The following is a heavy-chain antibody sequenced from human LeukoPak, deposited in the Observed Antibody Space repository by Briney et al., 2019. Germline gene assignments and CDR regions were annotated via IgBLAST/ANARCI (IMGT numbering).Heavy chain of an antibody. CDR1: GGSISSYY. CDR3: ARDLGYDILTGYPSDY. V-gene: IGHV4-59*01. D-gene: IGHD3-9*01. CDR2: IYYSGST. Sequence: SETLSLTCSVSGGSISSYYWSWIRQPPGKGLEWIGYIYYSGSTNYNPSLKSRVTISVDTSKNQFSLKLSSVTAADTAVYYCARDLGYDILTGYPSDYWGQGTLVTVSS. J-gene: IGHJ4*02.